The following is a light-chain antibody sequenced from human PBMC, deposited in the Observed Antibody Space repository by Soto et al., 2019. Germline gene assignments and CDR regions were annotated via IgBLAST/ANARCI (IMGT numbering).Light chain of an antibody. CDR2: AAS. J-gene: IGKJ2*01. CDR1: QSINIY. CDR3: QQSYRSPYT. V-gene: IGKV1-39*01. Sequence: IQLTQSPSSLSASVGDRVTVTCRARQSINIYLNWYQQKPGKAPTLLIYAASSLQSGVPSRFSGGGSRTDCTLTISSLQPEDFATYYCQQSYRSPYTFGQGTKLEI.